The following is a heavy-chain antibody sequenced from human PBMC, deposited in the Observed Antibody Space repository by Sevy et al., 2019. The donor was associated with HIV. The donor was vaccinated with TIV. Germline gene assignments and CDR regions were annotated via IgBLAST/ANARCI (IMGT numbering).Heavy chain of an antibody. V-gene: IGHV3-48*03. Sequence: GGSLRLSCAASGLTFSSYEMNWVRQAPGKGLEWVSYISSSGSTIYYADSVKGRFTISRDNAKNSLYLQMNSLRAEDTAVYYCARETALDQVLWFGSYYYYYYMDVWGKGTTVTVSS. CDR1: GLTFSSYE. J-gene: IGHJ6*03. CDR3: ARETALDQVLWFGSYYYYYYMDV. D-gene: IGHD3-10*01. CDR2: ISSSGSTI.